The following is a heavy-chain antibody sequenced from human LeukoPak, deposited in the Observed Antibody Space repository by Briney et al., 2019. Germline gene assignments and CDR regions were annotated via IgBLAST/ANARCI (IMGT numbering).Heavy chain of an antibody. CDR1: ALSFRNYA. V-gene: IGHV3-48*03. CDR3: ERNCPFRSGMDV. Sequence: GGSLRLSRAASALSFRNYAMTWVRQAPGKGLEWVSYISSSGSTIYYADSVKGRFTISRDNAKNSLYLQMNSLTAKDTAVYYSERNCPFRSGMDVWGQGTTVTVSS. J-gene: IGHJ6*02. CDR2: ISSSGSTI. D-gene: IGHD1-1*01.